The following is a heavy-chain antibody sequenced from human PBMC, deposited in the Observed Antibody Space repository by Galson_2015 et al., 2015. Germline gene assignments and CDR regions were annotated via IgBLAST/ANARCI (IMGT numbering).Heavy chain of an antibody. CDR3: ARDGTLWFGESYYYYYGMDV. J-gene: IGHJ6*02. V-gene: IGHV3-48*02. Sequence: SLRLSCAASGFTFSSYSMNWVRQAPGRGLEWVSYISSSSSTVYYADSVKGRFTISRGNAKNSLYLQMNSLRDEDTAVYYCARDGTLWFGESYYYYYGMDVWGQGTTVTVSS. CDR2: ISSSSSTV. CDR1: GFTFSSYS. D-gene: IGHD3-10*01.